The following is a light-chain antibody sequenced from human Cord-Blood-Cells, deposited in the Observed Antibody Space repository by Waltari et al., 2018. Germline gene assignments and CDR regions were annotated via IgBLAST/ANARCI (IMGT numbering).Light chain of an antibody. CDR1: QGIRND. CDR2: AAF. V-gene: IGKV1-6*01. CDR3: LQDYNYPWT. J-gene: IGKJ1*01. Sequence: AIQMTQSPSSLSASVGDRVTITSRASQGIRNDLGWYQQKPRKAPKLLIYAAFRFQRGGPTRVRRSGSGPDFNLTISSLQPEDFATYYCLQDYNYPWTFGQGTKVEIK.